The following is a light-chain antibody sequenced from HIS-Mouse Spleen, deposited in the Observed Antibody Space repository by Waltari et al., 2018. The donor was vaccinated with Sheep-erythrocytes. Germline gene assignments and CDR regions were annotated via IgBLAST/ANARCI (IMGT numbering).Light chain of an antibody. CDR1: SSDVGSYNL. CDR3: CSYAGSSTPWV. J-gene: IGLJ3*02. CDR2: EGS. Sequence: QSALTQPASVSGSPGQSITISCTGTSSDVGSYNLVSWYQQHPGKAPKLMIYEGSKRPSGVSNRFSCSKSGNTAYLTISGLQAEDEADYYCCSYAGSSTPWVFGGGTKLTVL. V-gene: IGLV2-23*01.